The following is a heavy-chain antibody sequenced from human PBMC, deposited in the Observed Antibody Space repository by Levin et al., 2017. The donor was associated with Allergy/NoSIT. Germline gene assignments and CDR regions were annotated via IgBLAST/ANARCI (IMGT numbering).Heavy chain of an antibody. CDR2: ISGTSSAI. CDR1: GFTFRDYY. V-gene: IGHV3-11*05. D-gene: IGHD6-13*01. J-gene: IGHJ4*02. Sequence: GESLKISCAASGFTFRDYYMSWIRQAPGKGLELVSYISGTSSAIIYADSVKGRFTISRDNAQNSLYLQMNSLRAEDTAVYFCARGPLAAADHYWGQRTLVTVSS. CDR3: ARGPLAAADHY.